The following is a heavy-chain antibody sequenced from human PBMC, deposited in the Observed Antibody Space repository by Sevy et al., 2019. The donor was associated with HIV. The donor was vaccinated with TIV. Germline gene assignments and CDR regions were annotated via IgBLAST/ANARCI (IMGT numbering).Heavy chain of an antibody. J-gene: IGHJ3*02. Sequence: GGSLRLSCAASGFTFSSYAMHWVRQAPGKGLEWVAVISYDGGNKYYADSVKGRFTISMDNSKNTLYLQMNSLRAEDTAVYYCAREGYSSGWHDAFDIWGQGTRVTVSS. CDR1: GFTFSSYA. V-gene: IGHV3-30-3*01. CDR3: AREGYSSGWHDAFDI. CDR2: ISYDGGNK. D-gene: IGHD6-19*01.